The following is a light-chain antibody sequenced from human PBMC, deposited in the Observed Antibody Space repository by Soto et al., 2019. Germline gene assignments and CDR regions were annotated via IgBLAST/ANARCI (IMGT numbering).Light chain of an antibody. J-gene: IGKJ1*01. V-gene: IGKV3-15*01. CDR1: QSVSSN. CDR2: GAF. CDR3: QQYNDWPLT. Sequence: EILLTQSPVTLSVSPGARATLSCRASQSVSSNSAWYQQKPGQAPSLLIYGAFTRATGIPARFSGTGSGTEFTLTISSLQSEDFALYYCQQYNDWPLTFGQGTKVDIK.